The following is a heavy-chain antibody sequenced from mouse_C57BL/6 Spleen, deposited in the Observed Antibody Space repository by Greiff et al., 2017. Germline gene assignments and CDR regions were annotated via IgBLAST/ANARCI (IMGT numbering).Heavy chain of an antibody. CDR1: GYTFTDYY. CDR2: INPNNGGT. J-gene: IGHJ2*01. V-gene: IGHV1-26*01. Sequence: VQLQQSGPELVKPGASVKISCKASGYTFTDYYMNWVKQSHGKSLEWIGDINPNNGGTSYNQKFKGKATLTVDKSSSTAYMELRSLTSEDSAVYYCARAVITTVVAGLDYWGQGTTLTVSS. D-gene: IGHD1-1*01. CDR3: ARAVITTVVAGLDY.